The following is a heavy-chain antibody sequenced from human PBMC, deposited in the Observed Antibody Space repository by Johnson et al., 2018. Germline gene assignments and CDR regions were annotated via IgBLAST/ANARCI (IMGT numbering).Heavy chain of an antibody. CDR3: AKDGRLLRYFDWAFIFQH. Sequence: VQLVESGGGLVQPGGSLRLSCAASGFTFSSYAMSWVRQAPGKGLEWVSAISGSGGSTYYGDSVKGRFTISRDNSKNTLYLQMNSLRAEDTAGYYCAKDGRLLRYFDWAFIFQHWGQGTLVTVSS. J-gene: IGHJ1*01. V-gene: IGHV3-23*04. CDR1: GFTFSSYA. CDR2: ISGSGGST. D-gene: IGHD3-9*01.